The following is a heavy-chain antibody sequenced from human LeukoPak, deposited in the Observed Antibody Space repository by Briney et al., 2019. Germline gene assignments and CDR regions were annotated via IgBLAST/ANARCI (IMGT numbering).Heavy chain of an antibody. CDR2: IRGSGDIT. D-gene: IGHD5-18*01. Sequence: GGSLTLSCSASGFTFSSYGMIWLRQAPGRGLEWVAGIRGSGDITFYADSVKGRFTISRDNSKNTLYLQMNSLRAEDTVVYYCAKDEGAMVENLFDYWGQGTLVTVSS. J-gene: IGHJ4*02. V-gene: IGHV3-23*01. CDR1: GFTFSSYG. CDR3: AKDEGAMVENLFDY.